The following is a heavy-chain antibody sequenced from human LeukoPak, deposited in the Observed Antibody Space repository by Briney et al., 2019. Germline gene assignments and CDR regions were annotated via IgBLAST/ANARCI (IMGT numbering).Heavy chain of an antibody. Sequence: ASVKVSCKASGYTFTNYDINWVRQATGQGLEWMGWININSGNTGYAQKFQGRVTMTRDTSISTAYMELSSLRYDDTAVYYCARVTGSIDYWGQGTLVTVSS. J-gene: IGHJ4*02. D-gene: IGHD1-26*01. V-gene: IGHV1-8*01. CDR3: ARVTGSIDY. CDR2: ININSGNT. CDR1: GYTFTNYD.